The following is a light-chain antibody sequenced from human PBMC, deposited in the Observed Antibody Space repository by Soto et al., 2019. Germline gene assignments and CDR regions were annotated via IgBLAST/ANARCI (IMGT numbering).Light chain of an antibody. Sequence: EIVLTQFPGTLSLSPGERATLSCRASQSVGSNYLAWYQQRPGQPPNLLIFGASHRAPDIPDRFSGSGSGTDFTLTISRLEPEDFAVYWCQQYDSSPRTFGQGTKVEIK. J-gene: IGKJ1*01. CDR2: GAS. CDR1: QSVGSNY. CDR3: QQYDSSPRT. V-gene: IGKV3-20*01.